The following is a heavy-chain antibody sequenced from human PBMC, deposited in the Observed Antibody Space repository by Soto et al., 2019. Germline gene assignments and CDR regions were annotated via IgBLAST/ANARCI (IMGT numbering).Heavy chain of an antibody. J-gene: IGHJ6*02. CDR3: ARDRGRVRYTYYYGMDV. V-gene: IGHV1-18*04. D-gene: IGHD1-1*01. CDR1: GYTFTSYG. Sequence: QVQLVQSGAEVKKPGASVKVSCKASGYTFTSYGISWVRQAPGQGLERMGWISAYNGNTNYAQKLQGRVTMTTDTSTSTGYMELRSLRSDDTAVYYCARDRGRVRYTYYYGMDVWGQGTTVTVSS. CDR2: ISAYNGNT.